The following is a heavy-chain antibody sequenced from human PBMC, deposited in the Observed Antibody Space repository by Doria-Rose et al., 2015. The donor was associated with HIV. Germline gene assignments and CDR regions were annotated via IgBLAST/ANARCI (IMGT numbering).Heavy chain of an antibody. CDR3: ARIKSSRWYHKYYFDF. Sequence: QVTLKESGPVLVKPTETPTLTCTVSGVSLSSPGMGVSWIRQPPGKALEWLAHILSDDERSYKTSLKSRLTISRGTSKSQVVLTMTDMDPVDTATYYCARIKSSRWYHKYYFDFWGQGTLVIVSA. V-gene: IGHV2-26*01. CDR2: ILSDDER. D-gene: IGHD6-13*01. J-gene: IGHJ4*02. CDR1: GVSLSSPGMG.